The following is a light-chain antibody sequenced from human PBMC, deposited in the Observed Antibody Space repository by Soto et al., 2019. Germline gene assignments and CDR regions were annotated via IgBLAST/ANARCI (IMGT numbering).Light chain of an antibody. CDR1: QSVSRN. CDR3: QQRSNGLS. CDR2: DAS. J-gene: IGKJ3*01. Sequence: EIVLTQSPAIPSLSPGERATFSCRASQSVSRNLDWYQHKPGQTPRLLIYDASNRATGIPVRFSGSGSGTDFTLTISSLEPEDFAVYYCQQRSNGLSFGPGTKVDIK. V-gene: IGKV3-11*01.